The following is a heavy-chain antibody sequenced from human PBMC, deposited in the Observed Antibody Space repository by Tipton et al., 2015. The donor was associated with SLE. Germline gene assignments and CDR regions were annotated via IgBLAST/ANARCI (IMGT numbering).Heavy chain of an antibody. Sequence: TLSLTCAVSGYSISSGYYWGWVRQPPGKGLAWIGSVYHGGTTYYNPSLNSRVTMSVDTSTNHFSLNLSSVTAADTAVYYCARAGYSDVGGYCGPTDSWGRGTLVTVSS. CDR2: VYHGGTT. CDR3: ARAGYSDVGGYCGPTDS. V-gene: IGHV4-38-2*01. J-gene: IGHJ4*02. CDR1: GYSISSGYY. D-gene: IGHD3-22*01.